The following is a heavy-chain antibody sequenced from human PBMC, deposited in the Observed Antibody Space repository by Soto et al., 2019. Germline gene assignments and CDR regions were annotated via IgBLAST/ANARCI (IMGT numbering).Heavy chain of an antibody. CDR1: GGSISTYY. D-gene: IGHD3-9*01. J-gene: IGHJ4*02. V-gene: IGHV4-59*01. CDR3: ARGNYDFLTGYYIEYFDY. CDR2: IYYSGST. Sequence: QVQLQESGPGLVKPSETLSPTCTVSGGSISTYYWSWIRQPPGKGLEWIGYIYYSGSTNYNPSLTSRVTISVDTSQNQFSLKLTSVPAADTAVYYCARGNYDFLTGYYIEYFDYWGQGTLVTVSS.